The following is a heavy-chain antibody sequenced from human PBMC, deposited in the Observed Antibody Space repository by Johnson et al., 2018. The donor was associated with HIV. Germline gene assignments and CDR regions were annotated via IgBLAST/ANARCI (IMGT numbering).Heavy chain of an antibody. V-gene: IGHV3-9*01. D-gene: IGHD6-19*01. CDR2: ISWNSGSI. J-gene: IGHJ3*02. CDR3: ARGRVNFRCYSSDCPQAFDI. CDR1: GFTFSTYG. Sequence: VQLVESGGGVVQPGRSLRLSCAASGFTFSTYGMHWVRQAPGKGLEWVSGISWNSGSIGYADSVKGRFTISRDNAKNTLYLQMNSLRAEDTALYYCARGRVNFRCYSSDCPQAFDIWGQGTMVTVSS.